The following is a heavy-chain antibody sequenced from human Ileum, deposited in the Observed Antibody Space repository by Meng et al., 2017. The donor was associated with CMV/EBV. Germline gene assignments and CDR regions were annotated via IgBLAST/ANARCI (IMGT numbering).Heavy chain of an antibody. CDR2: IYFSGST. CDR1: GDFIRGGGFY. CDR3: ARGPGGDWFDP. D-gene: IGHD3-16*01. V-gene: IGHV4-30-4*01. Sequence: QVQLQESGPGLVKPSQTQSLTCAVSGDFIRGGGFYWTWIRQPPGKALEWSGYIYFSGSTYYNPSLKSRVTISVDTVKNQFSLNLNAVTAADTAVYYCARGPGGDWFDPWGQGTLVTVSS. J-gene: IGHJ5*02.